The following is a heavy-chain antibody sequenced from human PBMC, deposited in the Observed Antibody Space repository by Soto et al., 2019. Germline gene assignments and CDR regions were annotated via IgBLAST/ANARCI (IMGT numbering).Heavy chain of an antibody. D-gene: IGHD3-16*01. Sequence: QLQVQESGPGLLRPSETLSLTCTVSGDSITGSPYYWGWIRQPPGKSLEWIAIINYSGTAYYSPSRRRRLTIXXDXSXXQFSLKGNSVTAADTAVYYCTGYDPRHYGGGWLDPWGQGTLVSVSS. V-gene: IGHV4-39*01. CDR3: TGYDPRHYGGGWLDP. CDR1: GDSITGSPYY. J-gene: IGHJ5*02. CDR2: INYSGTA.